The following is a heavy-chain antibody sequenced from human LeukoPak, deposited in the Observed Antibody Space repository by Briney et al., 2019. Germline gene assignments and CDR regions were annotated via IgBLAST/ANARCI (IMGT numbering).Heavy chain of an antibody. D-gene: IGHD6-19*01. CDR2: IKSNTDGGTT. Sequence: GGSLRLSCAASGFTFSNAWMNWVRQAPGKGLEWVGRIKSNTDGGTTDYAAPVKGRFTISRDDSKNTLYLQINSLKSDDTAVYYCTSGWYRVDYWGQGTLVTAAS. J-gene: IGHJ4*02. CDR1: GFTFSNAW. CDR3: TSGWYRVDY. V-gene: IGHV3-15*01.